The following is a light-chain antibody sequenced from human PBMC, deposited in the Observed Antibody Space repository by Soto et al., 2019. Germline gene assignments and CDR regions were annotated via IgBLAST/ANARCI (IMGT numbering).Light chain of an antibody. Sequence: DIQMTQSPSSLSASAGDRVTITCRASQGVRSSLDWYQQKPGKAPKRLIYEISSLQSGVPSRFSGSGSGTEFTRTISSLQPEDFATYYCLQHNSYPFAFGPGTKVDIK. CDR3: LQHNSYPFA. J-gene: IGKJ3*01. CDR1: QGVRSS. V-gene: IGKV1-17*01. CDR2: EIS.